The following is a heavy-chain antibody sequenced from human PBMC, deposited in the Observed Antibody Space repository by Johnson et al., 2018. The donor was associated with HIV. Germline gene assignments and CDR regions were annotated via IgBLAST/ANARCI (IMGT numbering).Heavy chain of an antibody. Sequence: QVQLVESGGGLVKPGGSLRLSCVVSGFTFRDYYMSWIRQAPGKGLEWVSYISSSGTTIYYADSVKGRFTISRDNVKNSLYLQMNSLRAEDTAVYYCARACSAAHCYSAQAFDIWGQGTMVTVSS. V-gene: IGHV3-11*04. J-gene: IGHJ3*02. CDR1: GFTFRDYY. CDR3: ARACSAAHCYSAQAFDI. D-gene: IGHD2-15*01. CDR2: ISSSGTTI.